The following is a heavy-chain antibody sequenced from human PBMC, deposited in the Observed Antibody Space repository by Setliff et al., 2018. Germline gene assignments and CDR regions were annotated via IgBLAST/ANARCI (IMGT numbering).Heavy chain of an antibody. D-gene: IGHD3-22*01. CDR2: IMPIFGTI. J-gene: IGHJ6*03. V-gene: IGHV1-69*06. CDR3: AREEGYYYDSTDYYYYMDV. CDR1: GDSFNNYA. Sequence: SVKVSCKASGDSFNNYAISWVRQAPGQGLEWIGGIMPIFGTINYAQKFQGRVTITADKSTSTVYMELSSLRSDDTALYYCAREEGYYYDSTDYYYYMDVWGKGTTVTV.